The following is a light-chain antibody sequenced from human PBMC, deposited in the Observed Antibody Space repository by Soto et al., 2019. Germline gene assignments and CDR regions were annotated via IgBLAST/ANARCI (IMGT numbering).Light chain of an antibody. CDR1: SGSIASNY. Sequence: NFMLTQPHSVSESPGKTVTISCTGSSGSIASNYVQWYQQRPGSAPTTVIYEDNQRPSGVPDRFSGSIDSSSNSAFLTISGLKTEDEADYYCQSYDSSIVVFGGGTKVTVL. J-gene: IGLJ2*01. CDR2: EDN. V-gene: IGLV6-57*02. CDR3: QSYDSSIVV.